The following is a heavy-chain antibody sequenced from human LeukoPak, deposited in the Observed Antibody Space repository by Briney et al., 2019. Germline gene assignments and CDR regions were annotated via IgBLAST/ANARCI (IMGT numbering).Heavy chain of an antibody. J-gene: IGHJ5*02. Sequence: PSETLSLTCAVYGGSFSGYYWSWIRQPPGKGLEWSGEFNHSGSTNYDPSLKSRVTISVDKSKNQFSLKLSSVTAADTAVYYCARGFDIVVVPAATGWFDPWGQGTLVTVSS. D-gene: IGHD2-2*01. CDR1: GGSFSGYY. CDR3: ARGFDIVVVPAATGWFDP. CDR2: FNHSGST. V-gene: IGHV4-34*01.